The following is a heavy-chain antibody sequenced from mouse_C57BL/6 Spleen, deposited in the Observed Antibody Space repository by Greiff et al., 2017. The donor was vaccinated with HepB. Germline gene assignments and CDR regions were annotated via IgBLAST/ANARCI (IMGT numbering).Heavy chain of an antibody. V-gene: IGHV1-61*01. CDR1: GYTFTSYW. J-gene: IGHJ1*03. CDR3: ARAEMWDFDV. CDR2: IYPSDSET. Sequence: QVQLQQPGAELVRPGSSVKLSCKASGYTFTSYWMDWVKQRPGQGLEWIGNIYPSDSETHYNQKFKDKATLTVDKSSSTAYMQLSSLTSEVSAVYYCARAEMWDFDVWGTGTTVTVSS.